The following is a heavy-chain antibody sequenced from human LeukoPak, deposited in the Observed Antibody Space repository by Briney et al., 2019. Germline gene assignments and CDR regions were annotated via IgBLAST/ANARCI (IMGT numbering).Heavy chain of an antibody. CDR3: AREPYSYGYSYFAY. CDR2: IIPIFGTA. D-gene: IGHD5-18*01. V-gene: IGHV1-69*05. Sequence: SVKVSCKASGGTFSSYAISWVRQAPGQGLEWMGGIIPIFGTANYAQKFQGRVTITTDESTSTAYMELSSLRSEDTAVYYCAREPYSYGYSYFAYWGQGTLVTDCS. J-gene: IGHJ4*02. CDR1: GGTFSSYA.